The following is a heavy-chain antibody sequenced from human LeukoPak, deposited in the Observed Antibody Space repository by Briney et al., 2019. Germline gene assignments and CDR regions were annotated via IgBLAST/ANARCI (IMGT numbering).Heavy chain of an antibody. CDR2: ISAYNGNT. D-gene: IGHD3/OR15-3a*01. V-gene: IGHV1-18*04. CDR1: GYTFTGYY. Sequence: GASVKVSCKASGYTFTGYYMHWVRQAPGQGLEWMGWISAYNGNTNYAQKLQGRVTMTTDTSTSTAYMELRSLRSDDTAVYYCARDWTNNWFDPWGQGTLVTVSS. J-gene: IGHJ5*02. CDR3: ARDWTNNWFDP.